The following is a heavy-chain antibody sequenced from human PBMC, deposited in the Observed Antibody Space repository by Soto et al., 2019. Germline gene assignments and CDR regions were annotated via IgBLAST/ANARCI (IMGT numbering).Heavy chain of an antibody. Sequence: SETLSLTCTVSGGSVSSDNYYWSWIRQPPGKGLEWIGYINYSGSTNYNPSLKSRVTISVDTSKDHFSLRLSSVTAADTAVYYCARVLDTMTGTKQFDYWGQGTLVTVSS. CDR1: GGSVSSDNYY. V-gene: IGHV4-61*03. CDR3: ARVLDTMTGTKQFDY. D-gene: IGHD1-7*01. J-gene: IGHJ4*02. CDR2: INYSGST.